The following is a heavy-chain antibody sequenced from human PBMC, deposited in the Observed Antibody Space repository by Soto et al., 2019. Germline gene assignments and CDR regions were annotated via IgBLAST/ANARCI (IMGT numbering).Heavy chain of an antibody. V-gene: IGHV3-64D*06. CDR3: VRSTGSIDL. Sequence: PGGSLRLSCLASGFTFSYYAMHCLRQAPGKGLEYVSAISSNGDNTYYADSVKGRFTISRDISKNTLYLQMSSLRAEDTAVYYCVRSTGSIDLWGQGTLVTVSS. CDR2: ISSNGDNT. D-gene: IGHD1-26*01. J-gene: IGHJ4*02. CDR1: GFTFSYYA.